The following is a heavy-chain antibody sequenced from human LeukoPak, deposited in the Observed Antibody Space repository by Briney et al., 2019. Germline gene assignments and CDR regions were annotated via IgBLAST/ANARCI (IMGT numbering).Heavy chain of an antibody. CDR1: GGTFSSYA. J-gene: IGHJ4*02. CDR2: IIPIFGTA. Sequence: ASVKVSCKASGGTFSSYAISWVRQAPGQGLEWMGGIIPIFGTANYAQKFQGRVTITADKSTSTAYIELSSLRSEDTAVYYCATRDRAFDYWGQGTLVTVSS. V-gene: IGHV1-69*06. CDR3: ATRDRAFDY.